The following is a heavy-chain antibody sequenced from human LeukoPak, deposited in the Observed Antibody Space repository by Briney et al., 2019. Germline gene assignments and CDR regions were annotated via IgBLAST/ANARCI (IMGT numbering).Heavy chain of an antibody. CDR2: VHNSGST. J-gene: IGHJ5*02. CDR3: ASCVSPSTRMYNWFDP. V-gene: IGHV4-39*07. D-gene: IGHD3-22*01. CDR1: SGSIGTSNYY. Sequence: SETLSLSCSVSSGSIGTSNYYWVWVRQSPGKGLEWLGNVHNSGSTNYNPSLKSRVTISVDTSKNQFSLKLSSVTAADTAVYYCASCVSPSTRMYNWFDPWGQGTLVIVSS.